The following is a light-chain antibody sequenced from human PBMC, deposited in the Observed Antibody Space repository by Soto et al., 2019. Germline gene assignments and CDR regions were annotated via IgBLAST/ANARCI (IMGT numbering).Light chain of an antibody. V-gene: IGLV2-23*02. CDR1: SSDVGSYSL. CDR2: EVS. Sequence: QSALTQPASVSGSPGQSITISCTGTSSDVGSYSLVSWYQQHPGKAPKLMIYEVSKRPSGVSNRFSASKSGNTASLTISGLQAEDEADYYCCSYAGSTTLYVFGSGTKVT. J-gene: IGLJ1*01. CDR3: CSYAGSTTLYV.